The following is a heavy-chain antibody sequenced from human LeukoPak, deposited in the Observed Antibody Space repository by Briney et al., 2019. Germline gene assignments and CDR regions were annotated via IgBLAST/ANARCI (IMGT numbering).Heavy chain of an antibody. J-gene: IGHJ6*04. V-gene: IGHV3-7*01. Sequence: GGSLRLSCAASGFTFSSYWMSWVRQAPGKGLEWVANIKKQDGDEKNYVDSVKGRFTISRDNAKNSLYLQTSSLRAEDTAVYYCASGGHLDVWGTGTTVTVSS. CDR3: ASGGHLDV. D-gene: IGHD3-16*01. CDR1: GFTFSSYW. CDR2: IKKQDGDEK.